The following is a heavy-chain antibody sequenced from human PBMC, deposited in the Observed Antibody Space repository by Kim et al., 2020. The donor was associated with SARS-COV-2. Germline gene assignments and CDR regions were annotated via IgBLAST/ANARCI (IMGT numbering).Heavy chain of an antibody. J-gene: IGHJ4*02. D-gene: IGHD4-17*01. V-gene: IGHV4-39*07. CDR3: ARDLLRDFDY. Sequence: SETLSLTCTVSGGSMSSSSYYWGWIRQPPGKGLEWIGSIYYSGSTYYNPSLKSRVTISVDTSKNQFSLKLSSVTAADTAVYYCARDLLRDFDYLGQGTLV. CDR1: GGSMSSSSYY. CDR2: IYYSGST.